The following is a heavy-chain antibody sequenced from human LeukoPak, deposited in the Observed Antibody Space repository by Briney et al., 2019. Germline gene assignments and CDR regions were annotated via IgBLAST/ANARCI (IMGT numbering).Heavy chain of an antibody. V-gene: IGHV4-39*01. Sequence: SETKSLTCTVSGGSISSYYWGWLRQPPGKGLEWIGSIYYTGSTFYNPSLKSRVTISVDTSKNQFSMKLSSVTAADTAVYFCARGLRDGYTLFYFDYWGQGTLVTVSS. CDR1: GGSISSYY. CDR2: IYYTGST. J-gene: IGHJ4*02. D-gene: IGHD5-24*01. CDR3: ARGLRDGYTLFYFDY.